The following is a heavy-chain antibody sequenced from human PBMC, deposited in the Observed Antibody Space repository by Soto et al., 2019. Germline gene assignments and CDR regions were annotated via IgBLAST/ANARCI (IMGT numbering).Heavy chain of an antibody. V-gene: IGHV1-2*06. CDR2: MNPNTGGA. D-gene: IGHD6-19*01. CDR3: AKVISTIGSKQWLAQTKHQALDY. J-gene: IGHJ4*02. CDR1: GYNFNGYY. Sequence: QVNLVQSGAEVKKPGASVKVSCKASGYNFNGYYIHWVRQAPGQGLERMGRMNPNTGGANYAQKFQGKVIMTTDTSISTAYLELRSLTSDDTAVYYCAKVISTIGSKQWLAQTKHQALDYWGQGTLVTVSS.